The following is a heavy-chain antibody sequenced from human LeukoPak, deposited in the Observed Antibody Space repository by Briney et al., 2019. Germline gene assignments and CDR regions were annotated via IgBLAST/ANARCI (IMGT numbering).Heavy chain of an antibody. Sequence: GGSLRLSCAASAFTFSSYGMHWVRQAPGKGLVWVTFIQSDGSRKDYADSVKGRFSISRDISTNNVYLQMNSLRADDTAVHYCAKEISRETIGGGIWCDPGGQGTLVSVSS. CDR2: IQSDGSRK. J-gene: IGHJ5*02. D-gene: IGHD3-3*01. CDR1: AFTFSSYG. CDR3: AKEISRETIGGGIWCDP. V-gene: IGHV3-30*02.